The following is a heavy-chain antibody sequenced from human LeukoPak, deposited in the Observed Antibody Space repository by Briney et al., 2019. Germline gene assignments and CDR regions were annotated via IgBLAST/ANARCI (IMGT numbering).Heavy chain of an antibody. CDR3: ARDWMGSTRLAGDY. CDR1: GFTFNGYA. CDR2: IWHDGNNK. Sequence: GGSLRLSCAASGFTFNGYAMHWVRQAPGKGLEWVAVIWHDGNNKYYADSVKGRFTTSRDNSKNTVYLQMNSLRAEDTAVYYCARDWMGSTRLAGDYWGQGTLVTVSS. V-gene: IGHV3-33*01. D-gene: IGHD2/OR15-2a*01. J-gene: IGHJ4*02.